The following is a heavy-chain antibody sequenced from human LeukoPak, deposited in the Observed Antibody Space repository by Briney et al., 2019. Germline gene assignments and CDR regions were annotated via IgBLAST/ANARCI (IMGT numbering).Heavy chain of an antibody. CDR1: RFTFSSYS. J-gene: IGHJ4*02. D-gene: IGHD3-3*01. Sequence: GGSLRLSCAASRFTFSSYSMNWVRQAPGKGLEWVSSISSSSSYIYYADSVKGRFTISRDNAKNSLYLQMNSLRAEDTAVYYCAVGWDGVRSFAYWGQGTLVTVST. V-gene: IGHV3-21*01. CDR2: ISSSSSYI. CDR3: AVGWDGVRSFAY.